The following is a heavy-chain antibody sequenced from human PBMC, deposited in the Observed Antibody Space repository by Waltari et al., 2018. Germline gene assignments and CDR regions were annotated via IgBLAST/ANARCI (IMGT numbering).Heavy chain of an antibody. CDR2: VRSDGSNA. J-gene: IGHJ4*02. Sequence: QVQLVESGGGVVQPGGSLRPSCAASGFTFSSYGMHWVRQAPGKGLEWVAFVRSDGSNAYYADSVKGRFTISRDNSKNTLYLQMNSLRVEDTAVYYCAIQCGGGCYQDYWGQGTLVTVSS. CDR1: GFTFSSYG. CDR3: AIQCGGGCYQDY. V-gene: IGHV3-30*02. D-gene: IGHD2-21*01.